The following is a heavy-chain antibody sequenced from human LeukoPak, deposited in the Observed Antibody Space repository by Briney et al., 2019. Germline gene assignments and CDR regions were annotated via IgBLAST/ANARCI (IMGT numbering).Heavy chain of an antibody. CDR1: GYTFSSYW. D-gene: IGHD2-2*01. J-gene: IGHJ5*01. Sequence: GESLKISCKGSGYTFSSYWIGWVRQMPGKGLEWMGVIYPRDSDTRYSPSFQGQVTISADKSIDTAYLQWSSLKASDTAMYFCARGMPSSDSWGQGTLVTVSS. V-gene: IGHV5-51*01. CDR2: IYPRDSDT. CDR3: ARGMPSSDS.